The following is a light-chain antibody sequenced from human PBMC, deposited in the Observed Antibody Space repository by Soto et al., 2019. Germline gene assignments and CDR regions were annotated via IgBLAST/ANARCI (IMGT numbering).Light chain of an antibody. V-gene: IGKV1-12*01. J-gene: IGKJ1*01. Sequence: DIEMTQSPSSVSASVGDRVTITCRASQAINSWLVWYQQKPGKAPKALIYSASSLQSGVPSRFSGSGSGTDFTLTISSLQPEDFATYYCQQANSFPPTFGQGTKVDI. CDR3: QQANSFPPT. CDR1: QAINSW. CDR2: SAS.